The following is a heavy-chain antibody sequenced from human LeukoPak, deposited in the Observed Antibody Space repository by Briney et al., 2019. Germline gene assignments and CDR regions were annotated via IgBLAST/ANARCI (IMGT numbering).Heavy chain of an antibody. CDR2: ISSSGSTI. V-gene: IGHV3-11*04. J-gene: IGHJ5*02. CDR3: ARDYYDSSGYYENWFDP. Sequence: GGSLRLSCAASGFTFRDYYMSWLRQAPGKGLEWVSYISSSGSTIYYADSVKGRFTISRDNAKNSLYLQMNSLRAEDTAVYYCARDYYDSSGYYENWFDPWGQGTLVTVSS. D-gene: IGHD3-22*01. CDR1: GFTFRDYY.